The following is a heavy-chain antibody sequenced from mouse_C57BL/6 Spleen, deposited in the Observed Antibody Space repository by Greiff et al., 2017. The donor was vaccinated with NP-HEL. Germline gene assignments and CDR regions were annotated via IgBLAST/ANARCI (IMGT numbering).Heavy chain of an antibody. CDR2: IYPGDGDT. D-gene: IGHD1-1*01. CDR1: GYAFSSSW. J-gene: IGHJ1*03. CDR3: ASPITRGYFDV. Sequence: VHLVESGPELVKPGASVKISCKASGYAFSSSWMNWVKQRPGKGLEWIGRIYPGDGDTNYNGKFKGKATLTADKSSSTAYMQLSSLTSEDSAVYFCASPITRGYFDVWGTGTTVTVSS. V-gene: IGHV1-82*01.